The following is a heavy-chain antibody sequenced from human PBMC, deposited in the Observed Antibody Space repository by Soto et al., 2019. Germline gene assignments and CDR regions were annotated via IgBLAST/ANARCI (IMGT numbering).Heavy chain of an antibody. J-gene: IGHJ6*02. CDR2: IYNSVSV. CDR1: GGSISSDY. V-gene: IGHV4-59*01. CDR3: ARDWAWFGELEVPRLYYHGMDV. D-gene: IGHD3-10*01. Sequence: SETLSLTCTVSGGSISSDYWSWIRQPPGKGLEWMGYIYNSVSVNYNPSLKSRVTISVDTTKNQLSLKLTSVTAADTAVYYCARDWAWFGELEVPRLYYHGMDVWGQRNTVTVS.